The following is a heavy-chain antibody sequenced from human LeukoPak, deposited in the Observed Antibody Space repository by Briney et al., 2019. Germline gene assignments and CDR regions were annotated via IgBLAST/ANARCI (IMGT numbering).Heavy chain of an antibody. D-gene: IGHD3-3*01. CDR3: ARSYITIFGEGPYYFDY. V-gene: IGHV1-18*01. CDR2: ISAYNGNT. J-gene: IGHJ4*02. CDR1: GYTFTSYG. Sequence: ASVKVSCKASGYTFTSYGISWVRQAPGQGLEWMGWISAYNGNTNYAQQLQGRVTMTTDTSTSTAYMDLRSLRSDDTAVYYCARSYITIFGEGPYYFDYWGQGTLVTVSS.